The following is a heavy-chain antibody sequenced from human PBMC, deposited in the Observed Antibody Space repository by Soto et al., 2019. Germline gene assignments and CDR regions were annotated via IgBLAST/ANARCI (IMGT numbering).Heavy chain of an antibody. CDR3: ARAVSAKYYYYYMDV. CDR1: GGSISSSSYH. V-gene: IGHV4-39*07. D-gene: IGHD3-3*01. CDR2: IYYSGST. Sequence: NPSETLSLTCTVSGGSISSSSYHWGWIRQPPGKGLEWIGSIYYSGSTNYNPSLKSRVTISVDTSKNQFSLKLSSVTAADTAVYYCARAVSAKYYYYYMDVWGKGTTVTVSS. J-gene: IGHJ6*03.